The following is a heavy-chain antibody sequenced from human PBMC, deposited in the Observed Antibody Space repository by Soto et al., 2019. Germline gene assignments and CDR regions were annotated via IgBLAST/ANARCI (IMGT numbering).Heavy chain of an antibody. J-gene: IGHJ5*02. D-gene: IGHD3-3*01. V-gene: IGHV3-7*01. CDR2: IKQEGSEK. CDR3: AIMIFGLGTDH. Sequence: EVQLVESGGALVQPGGSLRLSCAASGFTFTDYWMNWVRQAPGKGLEWVANIKQEGSEKYDVDSVKGRFTISRDNAKKSLYLQMNSLRAEDTAVYYCAIMIFGLGTDHWGQGTLVTVSS. CDR1: GFTFTDYW.